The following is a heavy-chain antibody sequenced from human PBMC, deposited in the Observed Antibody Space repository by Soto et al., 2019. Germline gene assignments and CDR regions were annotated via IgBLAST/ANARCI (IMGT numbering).Heavy chain of an antibody. V-gene: IGHV3-9*01. CDR1: GFSFDDYA. CDR3: ANAPSKWLRSPFDY. D-gene: IGHD5-12*01. Sequence: EVQLVESGGGLVQPGRSLRLSCAASGFSFDDYAMHWVRQAPVKGMEWVSGISWNSGSIGYADSVKGRFTISRDNAKNSLYLQMNSLRSEDTALYYCANAPSKWLRSPFDYWGQGTLVIVSS. CDR2: ISWNSGSI. J-gene: IGHJ4*02.